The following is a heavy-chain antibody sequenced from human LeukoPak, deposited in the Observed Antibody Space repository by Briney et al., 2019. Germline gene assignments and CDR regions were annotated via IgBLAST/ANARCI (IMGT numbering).Heavy chain of an antibody. CDR1: GYSISSGYY. V-gene: IGHV4-38-2*02. Sequence: PSETLSLTCTVSGYSISSGYYWGWIRQPPGKGLEWIGEINHSGSTNYNPSLKSRVTISVDTSKNQFSLKLSSVTAADTAVYYCARRADILTGYSLDYWGQGTLVTVSS. D-gene: IGHD3-9*01. CDR2: INHSGST. J-gene: IGHJ4*02. CDR3: ARRADILTGYSLDY.